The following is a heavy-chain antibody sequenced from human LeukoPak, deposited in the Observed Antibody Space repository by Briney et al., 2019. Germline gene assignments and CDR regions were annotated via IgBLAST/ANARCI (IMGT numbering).Heavy chain of an antibody. D-gene: IGHD4-23*01. Sequence: ASVKVSCKASGYTFTGYYMHWVRQAPGQGLEWMGWINPNSGGTNYAKKFQGRVTMTRDTSISTAYMELSRLRSDDTAVYYCARVGGGDYVGQFDYWGQGTLVTVSS. V-gene: IGHV1-2*02. CDR2: INPNSGGT. J-gene: IGHJ4*02. CDR3: ARVGGGDYVGQFDY. CDR1: GYTFTGYY.